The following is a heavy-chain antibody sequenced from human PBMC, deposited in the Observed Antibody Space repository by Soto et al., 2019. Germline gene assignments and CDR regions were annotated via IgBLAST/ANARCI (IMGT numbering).Heavy chain of an antibody. CDR2: IYYDGST. CDR3: ARSRSTRQPFDH. D-gene: IGHD5-12*01. Sequence: LSLTCTVSGGSINSNNYYWAWIRQPPGKGLAWIASIYYDGSTYYNPSLKSRVSISVDTSKNHFSLKLISVTAEDTAVYYCARSRSTRQPFDHWGRGTLVTVSS. J-gene: IGHJ5*02. CDR1: GGSINSNNYY. V-gene: IGHV4-39*02.